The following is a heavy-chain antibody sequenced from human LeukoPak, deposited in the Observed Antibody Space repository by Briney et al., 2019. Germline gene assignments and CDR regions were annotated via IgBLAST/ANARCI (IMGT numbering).Heavy chain of an antibody. V-gene: IGHV3-23*01. CDR3: AKFPPHNLIAAAGTWFDP. CDR1: GFTFSSYA. CDR2: ISGSGGST. J-gene: IGHJ5*02. Sequence: GGSLRLSCAASGFTFSSYAMSWVRQAPGKGLEWVSAISGSGGSTYYADSVKGRFTISRDNSKNTLYLQMNSLRAEDPAVYYCAKFPPHNLIAAAGTWFDPWGQGTLVTVSS. D-gene: IGHD6-13*01.